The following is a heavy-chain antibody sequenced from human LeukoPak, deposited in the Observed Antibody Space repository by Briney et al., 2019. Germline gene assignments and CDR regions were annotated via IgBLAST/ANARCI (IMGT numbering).Heavy chain of an antibody. CDR2: ISSSSSYI. Sequence: GGSLRLSCAASGFTFSSYSMNWVRQAPVKGLEWVSSISSSSSYIYYADSVKGRFTISRDNAKNSLYLQMNSLRAEDTAVYYCARDPFRTVVVPAASWWFDPWGQGTLVTVSS. J-gene: IGHJ5*02. D-gene: IGHD2-2*01. CDR3: ARDPFRTVVVPAASWWFDP. V-gene: IGHV3-21*01. CDR1: GFTFSSYS.